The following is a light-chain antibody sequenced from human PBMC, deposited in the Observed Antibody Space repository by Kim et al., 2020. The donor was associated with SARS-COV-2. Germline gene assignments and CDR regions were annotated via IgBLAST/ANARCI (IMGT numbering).Light chain of an antibody. J-gene: IGLJ2*01. CDR1: SSDVGGYNY. Sequence: RSVPGSPGQSVTISCTGTSSDVGGYNYVSWYQQHPGKTPKLMIYDVSKRPSGVPDRFSGSKSGNTASLTISGLQAEDEADYYCCSDAGSMVFGGGTKVTV. V-gene: IGLV2-11*01. CDR2: DVS. CDR3: CSDAGSMV.